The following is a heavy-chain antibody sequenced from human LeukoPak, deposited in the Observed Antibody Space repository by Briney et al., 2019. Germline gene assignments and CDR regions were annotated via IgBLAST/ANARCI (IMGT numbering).Heavy chain of an antibody. D-gene: IGHD3-22*01. CDR1: GGSSSSYY. Sequence: PSETLSLTGTGSGGSSSSYYWGWIRQPAGKGLEWIVRIYTSGSTNDNTSLKSRVTIAVDTSKKQFSLKLSSVTAADTALYYCARDTYYYDSSAWDDAFDIWGQGTMVTVSS. J-gene: IGHJ3*02. CDR3: ARDTYYYDSSAWDDAFDI. CDR2: IYTSGST. V-gene: IGHV4-4*07.